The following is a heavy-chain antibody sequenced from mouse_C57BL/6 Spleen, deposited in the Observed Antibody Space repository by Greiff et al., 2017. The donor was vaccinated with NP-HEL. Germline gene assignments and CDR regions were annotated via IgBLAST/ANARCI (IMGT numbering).Heavy chain of an antibody. CDR2: INPNNGGT. CDR3: ARGATLRYFDV. V-gene: IGHV1-18*01. Sequence: EVQLQQSGPELVKPGASVKIPCKASGYTFTDYNMDWVKQSHGKSLEWIGDINPNNGGTIYNQKFKGKATLTVDKSSSTAYMELRSLTSEDTAVYYWARGATLRYFDVWGTGTTVTVSS. CDR1: GYTFTDYN. J-gene: IGHJ1*03.